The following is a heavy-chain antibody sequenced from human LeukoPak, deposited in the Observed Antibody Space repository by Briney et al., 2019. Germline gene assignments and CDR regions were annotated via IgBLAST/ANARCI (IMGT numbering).Heavy chain of an antibody. J-gene: IGHJ5*02. CDR3: ARASRVLRFLEWLTFDP. CDR1: GASISSGDYF. Sequence: SETLSLTCTVSGASISSGDYFWSWIRQPPGKGLEWIGYIHYSGSTYYNPSLKSRVTISVDTSKNQFSLKLSSVTAADTAVYYCARASRVLRFLEWLTFDPWGQGTLVTVSS. V-gene: IGHV4-30-4*01. CDR2: IHYSGST. D-gene: IGHD3-3*01.